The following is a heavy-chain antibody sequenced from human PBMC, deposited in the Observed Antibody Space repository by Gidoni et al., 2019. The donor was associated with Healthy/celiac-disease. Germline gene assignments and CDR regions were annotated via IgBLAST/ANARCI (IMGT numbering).Heavy chain of an antibody. D-gene: IGHD2-8*01. V-gene: IGHV3-23*01. J-gene: IGHJ4*02. CDR1: GFTFSSYA. CDR2: ISGSGGST. CDR3: AKDQALDVLMVYAINYFDY. Sequence: EVQLLESGGGLVQPGGSLRLSCAASGFTFSSYAMSWVRQAPGKGLEWVSAISGSGGSTYYADSVKGRFTISRDNSKNTLYLQMNSLRAEDTAVYYCAKDQALDVLMVYAINYFDYWGQGTLVTVSS.